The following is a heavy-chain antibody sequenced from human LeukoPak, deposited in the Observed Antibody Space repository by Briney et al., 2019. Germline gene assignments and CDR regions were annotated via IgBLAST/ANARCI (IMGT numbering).Heavy chain of an antibody. Sequence: SETLSLTCTVSGYSISSGYYWGWIRQPPGKGLEWIGSIYHSGSTNYNPSLKSRVTISVDTSKNQFSLKLSSVTAADTAVYYCARRKLPGWFDPWGQGTLVTVSS. V-gene: IGHV4-38-2*02. D-gene: IGHD1-26*01. CDR3: ARRKLPGWFDP. J-gene: IGHJ5*02. CDR1: GYSISSGYY. CDR2: IYHSGST.